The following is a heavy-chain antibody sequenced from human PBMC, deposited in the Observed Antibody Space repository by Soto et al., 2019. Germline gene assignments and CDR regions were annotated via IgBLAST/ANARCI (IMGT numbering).Heavy chain of an antibody. CDR2: ISGSGGST. V-gene: IGHV3-23*01. J-gene: IGHJ4*02. D-gene: IGHD3-9*01. CDR3: AKDLVLRYFDWSPHYFDY. Sequence: EVQLLESGGGLVQPGGSLRLSCAASGFTFSSYAMSWVRQAPGKGLEWVSAISGSGGSTYYADSVKGRFTISRDNSQKTLYLQMNSMRAEDTAVYYCAKDLVLRYFDWSPHYFDYWGQGTLVTDSS. CDR1: GFTFSSYA.